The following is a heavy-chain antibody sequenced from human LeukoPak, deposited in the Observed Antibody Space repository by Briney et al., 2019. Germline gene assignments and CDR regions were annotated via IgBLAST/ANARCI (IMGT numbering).Heavy chain of an antibody. D-gene: IGHD2-2*01. CDR2: IDAGNGDT. J-gene: IGHJ4*02. CDR1: GYSFSDYA. Sequence: GASVKVSCKASGYSFSDYAMHWVRQAPRQRFEWMGWIDAGNGDTRYSQKFQGRVTITRDTSASTAYIELRSLRSEDTAMYYCARGGTSDWPLDHWGQETLSPSP. CDR3: ARGGTSDWPLDH. V-gene: IGHV1-3*01.